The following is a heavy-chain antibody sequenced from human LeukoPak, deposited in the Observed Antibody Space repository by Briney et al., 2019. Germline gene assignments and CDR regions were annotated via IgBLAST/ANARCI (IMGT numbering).Heavy chain of an antibody. CDR1: GGTISSYA. D-gene: IGHD1-26*01. V-gene: IGHV1-69*13. Sequence: SVKVSCKSSGGTISSYAIIWVRQAPGQGLEWMGGIIPIFGTANYAQKFQGRVTITADESTSTAYMELSSLRSEDTAVYYCAREGKDGMGYFDYWGQGTLVTVSS. CDR2: IIPIFGTA. CDR3: AREGKDGMGYFDY. J-gene: IGHJ4*02.